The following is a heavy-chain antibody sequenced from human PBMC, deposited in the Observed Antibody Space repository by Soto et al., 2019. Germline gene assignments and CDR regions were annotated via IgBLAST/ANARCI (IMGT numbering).Heavy chain of an antibody. V-gene: IGHV3-72*01. CDR2: SRNKPNSYTT. J-gene: IGHJ4*02. Sequence: GGSLRLSCAASGFTFSDHYMDWVRQAPGKGLEWVGRSRNKPNSYTTEYNASVKGRFTISRDESKNSLYLQMNSLKTEDTAVYFCARDGYCSGGSYYSVPVFDYWGQGTLVTVSS. CDR3: ARDGYCSGGSYYSVPVFDY. CDR1: GFTFSDHY. D-gene: IGHD2-15*01.